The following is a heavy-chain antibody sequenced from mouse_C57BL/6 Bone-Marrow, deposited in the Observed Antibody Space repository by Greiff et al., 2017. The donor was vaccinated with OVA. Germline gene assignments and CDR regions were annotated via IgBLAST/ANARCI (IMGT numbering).Heavy chain of an antibody. V-gene: IGHV10-1*01. CDR3: VKPHRGAMDY. D-gene: IGHD3-1*01. J-gene: IGHJ4*01. CDR2: IRSKSNNYAT. CDR1: GFSFNTYA. Sequence: DVHLVESGGGLVQPKGSLKLSCAASGFSFNTYAMNWVRQAPGKGLEWVARIRSKSNNYATYYADSVKDRFTISRDDSESMLYLQMNNLKTEDTAMYYCVKPHRGAMDYWGQGTSVTVSS.